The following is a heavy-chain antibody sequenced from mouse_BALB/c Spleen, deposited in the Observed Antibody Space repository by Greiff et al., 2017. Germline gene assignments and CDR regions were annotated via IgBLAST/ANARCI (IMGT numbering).Heavy chain of an antibody. V-gene: IGHV1S126*01. CDR1: GYSFTSYW. J-gene: IGHJ2*01. D-gene: IGHD3-1*01. CDR2: IDPSDSET. Sequence: QVQLKESGPQLVRPGASVKISCKASGYSFTSYWMHWVKQRPGQGLEWIGMIDPSDSETRLNQKFKDKATLTVDKSSSTAYMQLSSPTSEDSAVYYCAEGASSGYFDYWGQGTTLTVSS. CDR3: AEGASSGYFDY.